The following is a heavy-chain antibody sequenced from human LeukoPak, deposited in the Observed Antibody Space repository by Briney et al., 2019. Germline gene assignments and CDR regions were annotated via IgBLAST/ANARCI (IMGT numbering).Heavy chain of an antibody. Sequence: GGSLRLSCEGSGFSFSSYWMTWVRLSPGKGPEWVANIKQDESERYTVDSVKGRFTISRDNAKNSVYLHMNSLRAEDTAVYYCARSSRLTFDYWGQGTLVTVSS. D-gene: IGHD6-6*01. CDR1: GFSFSSYW. J-gene: IGHJ4*02. V-gene: IGHV3-7*01. CDR2: IKQDESER. CDR3: ARSSRLTFDY.